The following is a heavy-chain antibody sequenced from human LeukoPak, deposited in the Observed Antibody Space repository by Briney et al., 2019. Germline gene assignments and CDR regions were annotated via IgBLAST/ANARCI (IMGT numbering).Heavy chain of an antibody. D-gene: IGHD6-13*01. Sequence: PSETLSLTCAVYGGSISSYYWSWIRQPPGKGLEWIGYIYYSGSTNYNPSLKSRVTISVDTSKNQFSLKLSSVTAADTAVYYCARGVPSSSWTFDYWGQGTLVTVSS. V-gene: IGHV4-59*01. CDR2: IYYSGST. J-gene: IGHJ4*02. CDR3: ARGVPSSSWTFDY. CDR1: GGSISSYY.